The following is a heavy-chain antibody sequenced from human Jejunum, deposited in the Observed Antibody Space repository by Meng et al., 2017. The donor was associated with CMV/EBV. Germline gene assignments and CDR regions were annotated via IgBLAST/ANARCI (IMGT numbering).Heavy chain of an antibody. CDR3: ARDPGIPGTYWYFDF. CDR2: IDPKRGGT. CDR1: DYTFNNY. J-gene: IGHJ2*01. Sequence: ASDYTFNNYIHLVRRAPGQGPEWVGWIDPKRGGTSYAQKFQSRVTMTRDTSITTAYMELSSLRSDDTAVYYCARDPGIPGTYWYFDFWGRGSLVTVSS. V-gene: IGHV1-2*02. D-gene: IGHD1-7*01.